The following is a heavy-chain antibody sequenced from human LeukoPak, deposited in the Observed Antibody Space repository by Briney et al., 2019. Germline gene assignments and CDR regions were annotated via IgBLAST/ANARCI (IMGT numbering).Heavy chain of an antibody. CDR1: GGTFSSYA. CDR3: ARGDQYQLLSVPRFDP. V-gene: IGHV1-69*01. D-gene: IGHD2-2*01. CDR2: IIPIFGTA. Sequence: ASVKVSCKASGGTFSSYAISWVRQAPGQGREWMGGIIPIFGTANYAQKFQGRVTITADESTSTAYMELSSLRSEDTAVYYCARGDQYQLLSVPRFDPWGQGTLVTVSS. J-gene: IGHJ5*02.